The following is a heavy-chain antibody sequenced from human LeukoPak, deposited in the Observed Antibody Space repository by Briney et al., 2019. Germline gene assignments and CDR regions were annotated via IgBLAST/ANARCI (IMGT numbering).Heavy chain of an antibody. Sequence: GGSLRLSCAASGFTFSSYEMNWVRQAPGKGLEWVSYIGSSGSTIYYADSVKGRFTISRDNAKNSLYLQMNSLRAEDTAVYFCARELMKGAVAGRDPTPPDYWGQGTLVTVSS. J-gene: IGHJ4*02. D-gene: IGHD6-19*01. V-gene: IGHV3-48*03. CDR3: ARELMKGAVAGRDPTPPDY. CDR1: GFTFSSYE. CDR2: IGSSGSTI.